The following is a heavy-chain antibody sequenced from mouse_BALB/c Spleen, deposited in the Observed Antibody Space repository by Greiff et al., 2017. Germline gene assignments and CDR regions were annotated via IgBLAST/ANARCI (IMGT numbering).Heavy chain of an antibody. Sequence: EVMLVESGGGLVKPGGSLKLSCAASGFTFSSYAMSWVRQSPEKRLEWVAEISSGGSYTYYPDTVTGRFTISRDNAKNTLYLEMSSLRSEDTAMYYCARDYDCDGNYYAMDYWGQGTSVTVSS. D-gene: IGHD2-4*01. V-gene: IGHV5-9-4*01. CDR2: ISSGGSYT. CDR1: GFTFSSYA. CDR3: ARDYDCDGNYYAMDY. J-gene: IGHJ4*01.